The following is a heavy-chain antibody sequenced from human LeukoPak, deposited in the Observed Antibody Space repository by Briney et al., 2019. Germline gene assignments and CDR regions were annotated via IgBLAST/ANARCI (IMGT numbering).Heavy chain of an antibody. CDR1: GFTFSNAY. D-gene: IGHD3-9*01. CDR2: IKPKTDGETT. V-gene: IGHV3-15*07. CDR3: ARRFEWVDAFDI. Sequence: GGSLRLSCAASGFTFSNAYMNWVRQAPGKGLEWVGRIKPKTDGETTEYAAPVKDRFSISRDDSKSMMYLQMNSLKTEDTAVYYCARRFEWVDAFDIWGQGTMVTVSS. J-gene: IGHJ3*02.